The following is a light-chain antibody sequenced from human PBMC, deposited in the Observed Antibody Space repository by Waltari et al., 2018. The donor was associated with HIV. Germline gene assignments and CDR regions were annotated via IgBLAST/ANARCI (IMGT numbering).Light chain of an antibody. CDR3: HSHAGNLGV. V-gene: IGLV1-40*01. J-gene: IGLJ3*02. CDR1: SSNIGAGPA. CDR2: DNI. Sequence: QSVLTQPPSVSGAPGQRVTIFCTGSSSNIGAGPAVHCYQPLPGNAPKVVLFDNIDRPAGVPARFSGSRSGTSASLAINELRAEDEADYYCHSHAGNLGVFGGGTKVTVL.